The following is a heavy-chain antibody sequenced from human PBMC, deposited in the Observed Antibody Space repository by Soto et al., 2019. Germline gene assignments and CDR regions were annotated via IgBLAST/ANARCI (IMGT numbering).Heavy chain of an antibody. D-gene: IGHD6-19*01. Sequence: EMQLVESGGGSVQPGGSLRLSCAASGFSLSSYWMHWVRQVPGKGLVWVSRIQSDGSSTNYADSVKGRFTISKDNAKNTLYLQMASLRVEDTAVYYCAREKAVAGTTFDFWGQGTLVTVSS. CDR2: IQSDGSST. CDR3: AREKAVAGTTFDF. CDR1: GFSLSSYW. V-gene: IGHV3-74*01. J-gene: IGHJ4*02.